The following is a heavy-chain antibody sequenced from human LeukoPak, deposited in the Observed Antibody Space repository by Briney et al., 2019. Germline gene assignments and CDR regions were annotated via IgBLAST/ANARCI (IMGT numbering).Heavy chain of an antibody. D-gene: IGHD4-23*01. J-gene: IGHJ4*02. CDR2: ISTTGGST. CDR3: AKDWTTVVTPKGYYFDS. Sequence: GGSLRLSCAASGFSFNNYAMSWVRQAPGKGLEWVSAISTTGGSTYYADSVKGRFTVSRDSSKNTLSLQMDSLRVEDTALYYCAKDWTTVVTPKGYYFDSWGQGTLVTVSS. CDR1: GFSFNNYA. V-gene: IGHV3-23*01.